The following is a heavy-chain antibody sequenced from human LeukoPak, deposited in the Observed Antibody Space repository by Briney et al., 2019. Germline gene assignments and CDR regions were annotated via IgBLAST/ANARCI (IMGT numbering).Heavy chain of an antibody. CDR3: AKEGYDFWSGYYTGRSPYYMDV. J-gene: IGHJ6*03. CDR2: ISGSGGST. V-gene: IGHV3-23*01. CDR1: GFTFSSYA. D-gene: IGHD3-3*01. Sequence: GGSLRLSCAASGFTFSSYAMSWVRQAPGKGLEWVSAISGSGGSTYYADSVKGRFTISRDNSKNTLYLQMNSLRAEDTAVYYCAKEGYDFWSGYYTGRSPYYMDVWGKGTTVTVSS.